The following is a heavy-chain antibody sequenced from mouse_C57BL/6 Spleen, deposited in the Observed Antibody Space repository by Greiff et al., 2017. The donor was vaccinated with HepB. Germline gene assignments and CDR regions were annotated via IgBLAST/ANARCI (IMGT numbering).Heavy chain of an antibody. Sequence: VQLQQPGAELVRPGSSVKLSCKASGYTFTSYWMDWVKQRPGQGLEWIGNIYPSDSETHYNQKFKDKATLTVDKSSSTAYMQLSSLTSEASAVYYCARGARYAMDYWGLGTSVTVSS. CDR2: IYPSDSET. CDR3: ARGARYAMDY. V-gene: IGHV1-61*01. CDR1: GYTFTSYW. J-gene: IGHJ4*01.